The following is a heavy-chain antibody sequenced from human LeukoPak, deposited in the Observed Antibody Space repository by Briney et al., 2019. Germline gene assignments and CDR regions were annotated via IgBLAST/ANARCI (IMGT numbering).Heavy chain of an antibody. J-gene: IGHJ4*02. CDR2: ISYDGSKT. D-gene: IGHD4-23*01. CDR3: ASSVVSGVSDY. V-gene: IGHV3-30*03. Sequence: PGGSLRLSCEVSGFTFNTYGIHWVRQTPGKGLEWVALISYDGSKTWYTGSVKGRFTISRDNSKNTLYLQMDSLRAEDTAVYYCASSVVSGVSDYWGQGTLVTVSS. CDR1: GFTFNTYG.